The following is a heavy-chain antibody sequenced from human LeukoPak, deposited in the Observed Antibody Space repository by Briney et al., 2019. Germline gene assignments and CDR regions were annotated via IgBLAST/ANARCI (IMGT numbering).Heavy chain of an antibody. Sequence: SETLSLTCAVYGGSFSGYYWSWIRQPPGKGLEWIGEINHSGSTNYNPSLKSRVTISVDTSKNQFSLKLSSVTAADTAVYYCARSGKGGYYDFWSGYESFYYYYYGMDVWGQGTTVTVSS. D-gene: IGHD3-3*01. J-gene: IGHJ6*02. CDR2: INHSGST. CDR3: ARSGKGGYYDFWSGYESFYYYYYGMDV. V-gene: IGHV4-34*01. CDR1: GGSFSGYY.